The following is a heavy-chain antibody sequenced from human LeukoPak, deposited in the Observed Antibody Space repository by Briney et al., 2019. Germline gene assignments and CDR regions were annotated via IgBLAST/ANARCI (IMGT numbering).Heavy chain of an antibody. CDR3: ARAYMTIDSPFDY. D-gene: IGHD4/OR15-4a*01. Sequence: GGSLRLSCAASGFTVSGTHMSWVRQAPGKGLEWVSAMYTGGTTYYADSVQGRFTISRDNSKNTLYLQMNSLRAEDTAVYYCARAYMTIDSPFDYWGQGTLVTVSS. CDR1: GFTVSGTH. J-gene: IGHJ4*02. CDR2: MYTGGTT. V-gene: IGHV3-53*05.